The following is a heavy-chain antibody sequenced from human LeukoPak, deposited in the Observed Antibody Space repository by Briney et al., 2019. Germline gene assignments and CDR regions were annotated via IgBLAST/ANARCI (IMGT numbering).Heavy chain of an antibody. D-gene: IGHD2-15*01. Sequence: SVKVSCKASGGTFSSYAISWVRQAPGQGLEWMGGIIPIFGTANYAQKFQGRVTITADKSTSTAYMELSSLRSEDTAVYYCAKALGYCSGGSCPTAFDIWGQGTMVTVSS. CDR2: IIPIFGTA. J-gene: IGHJ3*02. CDR1: GGTFSSYA. V-gene: IGHV1-69*06. CDR3: AKALGYCSGGSCPTAFDI.